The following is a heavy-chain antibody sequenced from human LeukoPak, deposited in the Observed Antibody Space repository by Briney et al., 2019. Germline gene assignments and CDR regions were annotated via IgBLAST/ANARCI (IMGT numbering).Heavy chain of an antibody. Sequence: GESLKSSCKGSGYSFTSYWISWVRQMPGKGLEWMGRIDPSDSYTNYSPSFQGHVTISADKSISTAYLQWSSLKASDTAMYYCARHLYYYYDSSGSKDYWGQGTLATVSS. CDR1: GYSFTSYW. V-gene: IGHV5-10-1*01. CDR3: ARHLYYYYDSSGSKDY. D-gene: IGHD3-22*01. J-gene: IGHJ4*02. CDR2: IDPSDSYT.